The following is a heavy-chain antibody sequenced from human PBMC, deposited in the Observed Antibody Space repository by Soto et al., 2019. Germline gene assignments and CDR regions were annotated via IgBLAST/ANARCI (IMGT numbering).Heavy chain of an antibody. CDR3: ARDRYYDSSRISLGWFDP. J-gene: IGHJ5*02. Sequence: GASVKVSCKASGGTFSSYAISWVRQAPGQGLEWMGGIIPIFGTANYAQKFQGRVTITADESTSTAYMELSSLRSEDTAVYYCARDRYYDSSRISLGWFDPWGQGTLVTVSS. V-gene: IGHV1-69*13. CDR2: IIPIFGTA. CDR1: GGTFSSYA. D-gene: IGHD3-22*01.